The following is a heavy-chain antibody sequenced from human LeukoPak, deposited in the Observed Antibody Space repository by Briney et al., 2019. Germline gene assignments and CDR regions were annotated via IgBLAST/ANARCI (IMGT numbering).Heavy chain of an antibody. CDR2: IYYSWST. CDR1: GGSISSYY. CDR3: ARGPTYYYDSSGYYLHLGDYSYLDV. V-gene: IGHV4-59*01. J-gene: IGHJ6*03. Sequence: SETLSLTCTVSGGSISSYYWSWIRQPPGKGLGWIGYIYYSWSTNYNPSLKSRVTISVDTSKNQFSLKLSSVTAAGTAVYYCARGPTYYYDSSGYYLHLGDYSYLDVWGKGTTVTVSS. D-gene: IGHD3-22*01.